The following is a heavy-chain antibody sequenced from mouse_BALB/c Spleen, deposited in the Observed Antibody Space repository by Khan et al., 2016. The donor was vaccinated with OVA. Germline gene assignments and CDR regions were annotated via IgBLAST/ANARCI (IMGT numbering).Heavy chain of an antibody. CDR1: GYTFTTAG. CDR3: ARGGAAYYRNDGGAMEY. CDR2: INTHSGVP. J-gene: IGHJ4*01. D-gene: IGHD2-14*01. V-gene: IGHV9-4*02. Sequence: QIQLVQSGPELKKPGETVRISCKASGYTFTTAGMQWVQKMPGKGLKWIGWINTHSGVPKYAEDFKGRFAFSLETSASTAYLQITNLKNEDTATYFCARGGAAYYRNDGGAMEYWGQGTSVTLSS.